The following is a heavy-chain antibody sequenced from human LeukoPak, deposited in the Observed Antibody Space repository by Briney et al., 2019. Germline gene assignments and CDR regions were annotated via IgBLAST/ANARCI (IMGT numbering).Heavy chain of an antibody. CDR3: AKNYADTRPFYDS. D-gene: IGHD3-16*01. CDR1: GFTFSRYA. CDR2: ISGDGVYA. J-gene: IGHJ4*02. V-gene: IGHV3-23*01. Sequence: GGSLRLSCAASGFTFSRYAMTWVRHTPGKGLEWVSAISGDGVYAYYTDSVRGRFTSSRDTSKNTLFLQMNSLRAEDTAIYFCAKNYADTRPFYDSWGQGILVIVSS.